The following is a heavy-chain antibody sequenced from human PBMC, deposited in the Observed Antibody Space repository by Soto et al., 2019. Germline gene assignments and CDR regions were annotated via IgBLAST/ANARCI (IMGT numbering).Heavy chain of an antibody. CDR1: GYTFTSYG. CDR2: ISAYNGNI. J-gene: IGHJ6*04. CDR3: ARGGKYCTNAVCPFYGMRV. V-gene: IGHV1-18*01. Sequence: QVQLVQSGAEVKKPGASVKVSCKASGYTFTSYGISWVRQAPGQGLEWMGWISAYNGNINYAQKFHGRVTMTTDTSTSTAHMELRSHRSDNTAVYYYARGGKYCTNAVCPFYGMRVWGEGTTVTVSS. D-gene: IGHD2-8*01.